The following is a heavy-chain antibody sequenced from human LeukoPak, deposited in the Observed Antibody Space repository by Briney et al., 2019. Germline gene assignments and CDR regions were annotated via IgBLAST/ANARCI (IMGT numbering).Heavy chain of an antibody. Sequence: GASVKVSCKTSGYTFTSYGISWVRQMPGKGLEWMGKIYPSDSYTNYSPSFQGHVTISVDKSITTAYLQWNSLRASDTAMYYCARAHDLNWYDSWGQGTLVTVSS. J-gene: IGHJ5*01. CDR3: ARAHDLNWYDS. CDR1: GYTFTSYG. CDR2: IYPSDSYT. V-gene: IGHV5-10-1*01.